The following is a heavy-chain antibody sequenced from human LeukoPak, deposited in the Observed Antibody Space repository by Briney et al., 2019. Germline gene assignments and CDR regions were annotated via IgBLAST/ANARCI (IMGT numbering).Heavy chain of an antibody. Sequence: GVSLRLYCAASGFTFSNSAMSWVRPAPGKGREWVSTLSGSGITTYYADPVKGRFTISRDNSKNTLYLQRNSLRAEDTAVYYCAKGIYSSGWSYFDYWGHGTLVTVSS. V-gene: IGHV3-23*01. CDR3: AKGIYSSGWSYFDY. J-gene: IGHJ4*01. CDR2: LSGSGITT. D-gene: IGHD6-19*01. CDR1: GFTFSNSA.